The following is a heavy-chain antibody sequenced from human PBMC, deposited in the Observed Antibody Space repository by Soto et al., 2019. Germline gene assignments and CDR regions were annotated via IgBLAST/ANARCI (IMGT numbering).Heavy chain of an antibody. D-gene: IGHD1-26*01. V-gene: IGHV1-2*02. Sequence: GKVSCKASVYTFTDYYVHWVRQAPGQGLEWMGWINPRSGGTKFAQKFQGRVTMIRDTSINTVYMEMSSLIFDDTAVYYCARAGVAPPRSGEYAMDVWGQGTTVTVSS. CDR2: INPRSGGT. CDR1: VYTFTDYY. CDR3: ARAGVAPPRSGEYAMDV. J-gene: IGHJ6*02.